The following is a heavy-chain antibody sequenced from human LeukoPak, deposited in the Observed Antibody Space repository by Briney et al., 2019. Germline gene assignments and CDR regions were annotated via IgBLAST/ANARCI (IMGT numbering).Heavy chain of an antibody. CDR3: VTGNQLPLDYYYYMDV. Sequence: GASLRVSSMASGYTFTVYYMHWVRQAPGQGLEWMGWINPNSGGTNYAQKFQGRVTMTRDTSISTAYMELSRLRSDDTAVYYCVTGNQLPLDYYYYMDVWGKGTTVTVSS. J-gene: IGHJ6*03. D-gene: IGHD2-2*01. V-gene: IGHV1-2*02. CDR1: GYTFTVYY. CDR2: INPNSGGT.